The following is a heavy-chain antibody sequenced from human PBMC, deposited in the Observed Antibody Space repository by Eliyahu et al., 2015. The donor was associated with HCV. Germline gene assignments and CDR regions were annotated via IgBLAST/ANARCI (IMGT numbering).Heavy chain of an antibody. D-gene: IGHD3-22*01. V-gene: IGHV3-66*02. CDR2: IYSGGST. CDR1: GFTVSSNY. CDR3: ATNYYDSSGYYNDAFDI. J-gene: IGHJ3*02. Sequence: EVQLVESGGGLVQPGGSLRLSCAASGFTVSSNYMSWVRQAPGKGLEWVSVIYSGGSTYYADSVKGRFTISRDNSKNTLYLQMNSLRAEDTAVYYCATNYYDSSGYYNDAFDIWGQGTMVTVSS.